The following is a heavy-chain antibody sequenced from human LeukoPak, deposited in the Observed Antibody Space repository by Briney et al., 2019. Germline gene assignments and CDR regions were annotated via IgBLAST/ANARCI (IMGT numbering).Heavy chain of an antibody. Sequence: PGGSLRLSCAASGFTFSDYGMHWVRQAPGKGLEWVAFIRYDGSNKYYADSVKGRFTISRDNSKNTLYLQMNSLRAEDMAVYYCAKDLGSHCSSTSCYKEGWWFDPWGQGTLVTVSS. CDR3: AKDLGSHCSSTSCYKEGWWFDP. CDR2: IRYDGSNK. J-gene: IGHJ5*02. CDR1: GFTFSDYG. V-gene: IGHV3-30*02. D-gene: IGHD2-2*02.